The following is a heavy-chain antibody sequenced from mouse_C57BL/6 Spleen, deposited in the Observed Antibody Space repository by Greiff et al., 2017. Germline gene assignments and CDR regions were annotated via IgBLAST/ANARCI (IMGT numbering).Heavy chain of an antibody. CDR1: GYAFSSSW. J-gene: IGHJ3*01. D-gene: IGHD2-5*01. V-gene: IGHV1-82*01. CDR3: AGCYSNYGPWFAY. Sequence: QVQLQQSGPELVKPGASVKISCKASGYAFSSSWMNWVKQRPGKGLEWIGRIYPGDGDTNYNGKFKGKATLTADKSSSTAYMQLSSLTSEDSAVYFCAGCYSNYGPWFAYWGQGTLVTVSA. CDR2: IYPGDGDT.